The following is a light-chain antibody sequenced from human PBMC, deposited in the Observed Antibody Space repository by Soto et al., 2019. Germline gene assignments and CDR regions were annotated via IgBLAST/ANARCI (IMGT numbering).Light chain of an antibody. Sequence: QSVLTQPPSVSGAPGQRVTISCTGSTTNIGAGYEVHWYQQRPGTAPKLLVSGHNIRPSGVPDRFYGSKSGNTASLTVSGLQAADEADYFCKSYAGSNTYVFGSGTKVTVL. CDR1: TTNIGAGYE. CDR3: KSYAGSNTYV. J-gene: IGLJ1*01. V-gene: IGLV1-40*01. CDR2: GHN.